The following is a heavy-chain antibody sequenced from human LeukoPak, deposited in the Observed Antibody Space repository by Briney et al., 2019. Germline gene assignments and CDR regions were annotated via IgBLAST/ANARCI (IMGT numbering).Heavy chain of an antibody. CDR1: GGSISSYY. CDR3: ARLAMVRGVASIYYFDY. D-gene: IGHD3-10*01. CDR2: IYYSGST. Sequence: PSETLSLTCTVSGGSISSYYWCWIRQPPGKGLEWMGYIYYSGSTNYNPSLKSRVTISLDTSKNQFSLKLSSVTAADTAVYYCARLAMVRGVASIYYFDYWGQGTLVTVSS. J-gene: IGHJ4*02. V-gene: IGHV4-59*08.